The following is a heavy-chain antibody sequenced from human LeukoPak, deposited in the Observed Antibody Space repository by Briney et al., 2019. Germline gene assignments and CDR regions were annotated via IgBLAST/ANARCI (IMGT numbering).Heavy chain of an antibody. Sequence: PGGSLRLSCAASGFIFSNYAMRWVRQAPGKGLEWVSTIRGNGDNTYYADSVKGRFTISRDNSENTLYLQMNSLRAEDTAVYYCAIQFCSSTTCPSNSRGGWGQGILVTVSS. D-gene: IGHD2-2*01. CDR2: IRGNGDNT. CDR1: GFIFSNYA. V-gene: IGHV3-23*01. J-gene: IGHJ4*02. CDR3: AIQFCSSTTCPSNSRGG.